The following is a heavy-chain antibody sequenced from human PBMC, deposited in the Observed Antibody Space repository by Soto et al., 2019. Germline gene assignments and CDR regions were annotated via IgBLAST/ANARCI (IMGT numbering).Heavy chain of an antibody. J-gene: IGHJ4*02. D-gene: IGHD6-19*01. CDR2: ISGGGRPI. CDR1: GFTFSTFS. Sequence: EVQLVESGGGSVQPGGSLRLSCAASGFTFSTFSMNWVRQAPGRGLEWISYISGGGRPISYADSVKGRFTISRDNAKNSLYLQMDSLADEYTAVYDCARDLGWAFDSWGQGTLVTVSS. V-gene: IGHV3-48*02. CDR3: ARDLGWAFDS.